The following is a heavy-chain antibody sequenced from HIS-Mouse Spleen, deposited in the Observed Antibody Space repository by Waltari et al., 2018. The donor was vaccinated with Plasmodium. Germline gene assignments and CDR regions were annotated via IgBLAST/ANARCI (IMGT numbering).Heavy chain of an antibody. V-gene: IGHV3-30*04. CDR3: ARSHFRFLEWLFDY. Sequence: QVQLVESGGGVVQPGRSLSLSCAASGFTFSSSAMHWVRQAPGKGLEWVAVISYDGSNKYYADSVKGRFTISRDNSKNTLYLQMNSLRAEDTAVYYCARSHFRFLEWLFDYWGQGTLVTVSS. J-gene: IGHJ4*02. D-gene: IGHD3-3*01. CDR2: ISYDGSNK. CDR1: GFTFSSSA.